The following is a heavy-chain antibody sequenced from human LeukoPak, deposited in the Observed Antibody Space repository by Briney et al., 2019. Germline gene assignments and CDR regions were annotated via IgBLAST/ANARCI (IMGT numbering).Heavy chain of an antibody. CDR2: ISHVGNNK. CDR3: ARPDDSESFYRANHY. D-gene: IGHD3-10*01. Sequence: PGGSLRLSRAASGFCFNSYPMHWVRQAPGKGLEGVAVISHVGNNKYYADSVKGRFTISRDNFNNTLSLQMNGLRVEDTAVYYCARPDDSESFYRANHYWGQGTLVTVSS. CDR1: GFCFNSYP. J-gene: IGHJ4*02. V-gene: IGHV3-30*04.